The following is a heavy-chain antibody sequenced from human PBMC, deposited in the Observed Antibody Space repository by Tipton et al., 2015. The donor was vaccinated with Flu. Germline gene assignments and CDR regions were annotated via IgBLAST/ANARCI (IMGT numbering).Heavy chain of an antibody. V-gene: IGHV4-38-2*02. CDR3: ARDSAAYGINDYYSQNWFDP. CDR1: GYSINSGYY. CDR2: IYHSGTT. Sequence: TLSLTCAVSGYSINSGYYWGWIRQSPGKGLEWIANIYHSGTTYYNPSLKSRAAISVDTSKNQFSLKLTSVTAADTAVYFCARDSAAYGINDYYSQNWFDPWGQGTLVTVSS. J-gene: IGHJ5*02. D-gene: IGHD3-22*01.